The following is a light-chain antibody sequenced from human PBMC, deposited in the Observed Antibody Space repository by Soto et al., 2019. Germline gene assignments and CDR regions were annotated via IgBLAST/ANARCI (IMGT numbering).Light chain of an antibody. CDR1: QSVSSY. CDR2: DAS. Sequence: EIVLTQSPATLSLSPGERATLSCRASQSVSSYLAWYQQKPGQAPRLLIYDASNRATGIPARFSGSGSGTDFTLIICSLEPEDFAVYYCQQRSNWPPTFGQGTKVDIK. V-gene: IGKV3-11*01. J-gene: IGKJ1*01. CDR3: QQRSNWPPT.